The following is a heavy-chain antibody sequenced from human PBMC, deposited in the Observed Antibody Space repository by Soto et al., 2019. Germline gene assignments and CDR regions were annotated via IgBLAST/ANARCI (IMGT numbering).Heavy chain of an antibody. CDR3: ARRKERSGPHYFDY. D-gene: IGHD6-25*01. CDR1: GYTFTTYD. Sequence: ASVKVSCKASGYTFTTYDVSWVRQASGQGLEWMGWMNPSNGNTGYAQKSQGRVTMVRNTSISTVYMELSGLRPDDTAVYYCARRKERSGPHYFDYWGQGTRVTVSS. V-gene: IGHV1-8*02. J-gene: IGHJ4*02. CDR2: MNPSNGNT.